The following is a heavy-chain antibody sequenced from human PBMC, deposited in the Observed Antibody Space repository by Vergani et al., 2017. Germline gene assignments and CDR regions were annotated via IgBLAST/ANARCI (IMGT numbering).Heavy chain of an antibody. V-gene: IGHV3-23*04. CDR2: ISGSGGST. D-gene: IGHD3-10*01. CDR1: GFTFRNAW. J-gene: IGHJ6*03. Sequence: EVQLVESGGGLVKPGGSLRLSCAASGFTFRNAWMSWVRQAPGKGLEWVSAISGSGGSTYYADSVKGRFTISRDNAKNTLYLQMNSLRAEDTAVYYCAKEAGCGSGRGRYMDVWGKGTTVTVSS. CDR3: AKEAGCGSGRGRYMDV.